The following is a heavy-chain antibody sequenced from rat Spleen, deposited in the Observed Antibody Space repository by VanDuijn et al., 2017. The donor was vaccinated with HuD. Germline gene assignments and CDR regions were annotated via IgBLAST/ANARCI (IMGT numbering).Heavy chain of an antibody. CDR2: ISYVGSST. CDR1: GFTFSDYN. J-gene: IGHJ3*01. V-gene: IGHV5-7*01. D-gene: IGHD1-11*01. CDR3: ARPNYGYPFAY. Sequence: EVQLVESGGVLVQPGRSLKLSCAASGFTFSDYNMAWVRQAPKKGLEWVATISYVGSSTYYRDSVKGRFTISRDNAKSTLYLQMDSLRSEDTATYYCARPNYGYPFAYWGQGTLVTVSS.